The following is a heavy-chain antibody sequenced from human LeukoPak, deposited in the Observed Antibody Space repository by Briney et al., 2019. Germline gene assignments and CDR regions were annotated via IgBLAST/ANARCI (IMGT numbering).Heavy chain of an antibody. V-gene: IGHV4-30-2*01. CDR1: GGSISSGGYS. CDR3: ARGRDIVVVPAAIRYYYYYGMDV. D-gene: IGHD2-2*02. CDR2: INHSGST. Sequence: NPSETLSLTCAVSGGSISSGGYSWSWIRQPPGKGLEWIGEINHSGSTNYNPSLKSRVTISVDTSKNQFSLKLSSVTAADTAVYYCARGRDIVVVPAAIRYYYYYGMDVWGQGTTVTVSS. J-gene: IGHJ6*02.